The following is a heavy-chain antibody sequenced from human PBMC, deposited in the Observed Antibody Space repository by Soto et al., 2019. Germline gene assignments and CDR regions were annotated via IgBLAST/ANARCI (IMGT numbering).Heavy chain of an antibody. V-gene: IGHV3-23*01. D-gene: IGHD2-15*01. Sequence: EVQLLESGGGLVQPGGSLRLSCEASGLTFSSYVMSWVRQAPGKGLECVTTISAGGDITYSADSVKGRFTISRDNSKNTLYLQMNSLRAEDTAIYYCAKACGSTMVAVLIDALDIWGQGTIVTVSP. J-gene: IGHJ3*02. CDR3: AKACGSTMVAVLIDALDI. CDR2: ISAGGDIT. CDR1: GLTFSSYV.